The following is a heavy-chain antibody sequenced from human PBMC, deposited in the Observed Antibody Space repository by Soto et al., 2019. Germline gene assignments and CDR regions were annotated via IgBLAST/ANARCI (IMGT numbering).Heavy chain of an antibody. Sequence: SETLSLTCAVYGGSFSGYYWTWIRQPPGTGLEWIGEINHSGSTNYNPSLKSRVTISVDTSKNQFSLNLRSVTAADTAVYYCASMGYHYGSGSYPLDYWGQGTLVT. J-gene: IGHJ4*02. CDR2: INHSGST. CDR3: ASMGYHYGSGSYPLDY. CDR1: GGSFSGYY. D-gene: IGHD3-10*01. V-gene: IGHV4-34*01.